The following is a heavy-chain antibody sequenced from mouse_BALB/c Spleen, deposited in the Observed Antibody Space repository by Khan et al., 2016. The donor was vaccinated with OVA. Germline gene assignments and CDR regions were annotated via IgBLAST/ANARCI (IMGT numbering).Heavy chain of an antibody. V-gene: IGHV2-6-7*01. CDR2: IWGDGST. J-gene: IGHJ3*01. D-gene: IGHD1-2*01. Sequence: VQLQESGPGLVAPSQSLSITCTVSGFSLTGFGINWVRQPPGKGLEWLGMIWGDGSTDYNSALKSRLGISKDNSKSQVFLKMNSLQTDDTARYYCARELRLGGFAYWGQGTLVTVSA. CDR3: ARELRLGGFAY. CDR1: GFSLTGFG.